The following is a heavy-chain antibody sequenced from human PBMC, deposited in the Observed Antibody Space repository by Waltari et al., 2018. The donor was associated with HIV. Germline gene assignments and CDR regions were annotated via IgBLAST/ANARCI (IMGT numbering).Heavy chain of an antibody. CDR3: ARQMTFYDAFDI. CDR2: IYSNSGDT. J-gene: IGHJ3*02. CDR1: GYTFIDYY. V-gene: IGHV1-2*02. Sequence: QVQLIQSGAEMKKPGASVKVSCKASGYTFIDYYIHWVRQAPGQGLEWLGWIYSNSGDTDYAQNFQGRVTMTRDTSISTAYMQLTRMRSDDTAVYYCARQMTFYDAFDIWGQGTMVTVSS.